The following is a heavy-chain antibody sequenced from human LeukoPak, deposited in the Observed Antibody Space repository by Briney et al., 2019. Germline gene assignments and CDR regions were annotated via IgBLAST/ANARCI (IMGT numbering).Heavy chain of an antibody. V-gene: IGHV4-59*01. CDR2: IYYSGST. Sequence: SETLSLTCTVSGGSISSYYWSWIRQPPGKGLEWIGYIYYSGSTNYNPSLKSRVTISVDTSKNQFSLKLSSVTAADTAVYYCARALWLGELFIGPFDYWGQGTLVTVSS. CDR1: GGSISSYY. CDR3: ARALWLGELFIGPFDY. D-gene: IGHD3-10*01. J-gene: IGHJ4*02.